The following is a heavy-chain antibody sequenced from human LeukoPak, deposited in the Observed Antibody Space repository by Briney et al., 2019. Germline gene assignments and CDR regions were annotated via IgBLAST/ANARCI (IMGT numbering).Heavy chain of an antibody. CDR1: GYTFTGYY. J-gene: IGHJ4*02. V-gene: IGHV1-2*02. CDR2: INPNSGGT. Sequence: ASVKVSCKASGYTFTGYYMHWVRQAPGQGLEWMGWINPNSGGTNYAQKFQGRVTMTRDTSISTAYMELSRLRSDDTAVYYCARVVDTAMVTDSVYWGQGTLVTVSS. D-gene: IGHD5-18*01. CDR3: ARVVDTAMVTDSVY.